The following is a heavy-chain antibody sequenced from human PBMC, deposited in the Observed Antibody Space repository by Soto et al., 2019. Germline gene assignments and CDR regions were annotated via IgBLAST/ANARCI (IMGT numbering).Heavy chain of an antibody. CDR3: ASRTWDLGGFAP. CDR2: IYSDGTT. V-gene: IGHV3-53*01. CDR1: GFTVNTNY. D-gene: IGHD3-16*01. J-gene: IGHJ5*02. Sequence: EVRLVESGGGLIQPGGSLRLSCAVSGFTVNTNYLTWVRQAPGKGLEWVSFIYSDGTTDYADSVKGRFTISRDNSKNTVNLQMNSLRAEDPAVYYCASRTWDLGGFAPWGQGTLVTVSS.